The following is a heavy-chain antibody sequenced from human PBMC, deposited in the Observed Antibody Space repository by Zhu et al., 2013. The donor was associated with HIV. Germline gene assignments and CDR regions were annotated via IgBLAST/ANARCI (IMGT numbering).Heavy chain of an antibody. J-gene: IGHJ5*02. CDR3: ARRTRQWLALNWFDP. D-gene: IGHD6-19*01. CDR2: IYHSGST. CDR1: GGSISSNNW. V-gene: IGHV4-4*02. Sequence: QVQLQESGPGLVKPSGTLSLTCAVSGGSISSNNWWSWVRQPPGKGLEWIGEIYHSGSTNYNPSLKSRVTISVDKSKNQFSLKLRSVTAADTAVYYCARRTRQWLALNWFDPWGQGTLVTVSS.